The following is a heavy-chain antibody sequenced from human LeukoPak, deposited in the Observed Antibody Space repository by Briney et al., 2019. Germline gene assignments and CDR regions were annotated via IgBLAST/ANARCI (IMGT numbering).Heavy chain of an antibody. CDR2: IYTSGST. CDR1: GGSISSYY. Sequence: SETLSLTCTVSGGSISSYYWSWIRQPTGKGLEWIGRIYTSGSTNYNPSLKSRVTMSVDTSKNQFSLKLSSVTAADTAVYYCAGGRGYGSGSYYNDYYYYYYMDVWGKGTTVTISS. J-gene: IGHJ6*03. V-gene: IGHV4-4*07. CDR3: AGGRGYGSGSYYNDYYYYYYMDV. D-gene: IGHD3-10*01.